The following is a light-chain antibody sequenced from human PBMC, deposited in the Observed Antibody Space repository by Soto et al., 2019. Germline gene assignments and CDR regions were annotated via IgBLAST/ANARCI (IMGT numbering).Light chain of an antibody. Sequence: DIQLSQSPSFLSASVGDRVTITCRASQGISSNLAWYQQKPGKAPKLLIYAASTLQSGVPSRFSDSGSGTEFTLTISSLQPEDFATYYCQQLNSYPRTFGQGTKVEIK. V-gene: IGKV1-9*01. J-gene: IGKJ1*01. CDR1: QGISSN. CDR2: AAS. CDR3: QQLNSYPRT.